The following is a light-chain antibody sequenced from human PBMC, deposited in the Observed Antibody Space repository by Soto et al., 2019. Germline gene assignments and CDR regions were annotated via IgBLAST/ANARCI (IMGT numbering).Light chain of an antibody. CDR1: SSDVGSYDY. CDR3: CAYSTSGTHV. V-gene: IGLV2-14*03. Sequence: QSVLTQPASVSGSPGQSITFSCTGTSSDVGSYDYVSWHQQHPGKAPKLIIYDVNNRPSGVPSRFSGSKSDNTASLIISGLQTEDEADYYCCAYSTSGTHVFGTGTKVTVL. J-gene: IGLJ1*01. CDR2: DVN.